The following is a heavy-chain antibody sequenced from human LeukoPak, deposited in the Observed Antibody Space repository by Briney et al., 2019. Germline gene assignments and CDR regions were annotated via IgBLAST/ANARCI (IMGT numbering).Heavy chain of an antibody. CDR3: AGSISGNDYYFFSY. D-gene: IGHD3-22*01. Sequence: PRGSLRLSCAASAFTFNSYVMSWVRQTPGQGLEWVSTISGSGGSTNYAGSVKGRFTISRDNSKNTLYLQMNSLRAEDTAVYYCAGSISGNDYYFFSYWGQGTLVTVSS. V-gene: IGHV3-23*01. CDR1: AFTFNSYV. J-gene: IGHJ4*02. CDR2: ISGSGGST.